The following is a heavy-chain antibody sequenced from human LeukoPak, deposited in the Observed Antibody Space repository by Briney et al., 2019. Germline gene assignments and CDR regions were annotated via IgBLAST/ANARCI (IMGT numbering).Heavy chain of an antibody. CDR2: IYYSGST. D-gene: IGHD6-19*01. V-gene: IGHV4-59*01. J-gene: IGHJ4*02. Sequence: SETLSLTCTVSGGSISGYYWSWIRQPPGKGPEWIGYIYYSGSTNYNPSLKSRVTISVDTSKNQFSLKLSSVTAADTAVYYCARERVAVAGRTIDYWGQGTLVTVSS. CDR3: ARERVAVAGRTIDY. CDR1: GGSISGYY.